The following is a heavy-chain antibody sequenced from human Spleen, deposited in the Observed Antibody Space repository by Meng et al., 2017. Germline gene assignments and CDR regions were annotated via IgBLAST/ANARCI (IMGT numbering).Heavy chain of an antibody. CDR1: EFTFSNYE. CDR3: SGHVDY. J-gene: IGHJ4*01. V-gene: IGHV3-15*01. CDR2: MKSNVDGGTV. Sequence: GESLKISCAASEFTFSNYEMNWVRQAPGKGLEWIGRMKSNVDGGTVDYAAAVKGRFFISRDESENTFYLQMNSLKTEDTAVYYCSGHVDYW.